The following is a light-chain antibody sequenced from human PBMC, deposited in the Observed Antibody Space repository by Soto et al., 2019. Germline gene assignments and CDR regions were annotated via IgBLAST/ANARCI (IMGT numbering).Light chain of an antibody. CDR1: QSVLYSSNNKHY. V-gene: IGKV4-1*01. CDR3: QQYYDTPYT. Sequence: DIVVTQSPDSLALSLGERATINCKSSQSVLYSSNNKHYLAWYQQKPGQAPNLLIYWASTRESGVPDRFSGSGSGTDFTLTISSLQAEDVAVYYCQQYYDTPYTFGQGTKLEIK. CDR2: WAS. J-gene: IGKJ2*01.